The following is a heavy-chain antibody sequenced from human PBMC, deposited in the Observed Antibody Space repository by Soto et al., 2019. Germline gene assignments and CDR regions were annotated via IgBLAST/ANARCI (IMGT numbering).Heavy chain of an antibody. J-gene: IGHJ4*02. D-gene: IGHD3-3*01. CDR3: ASGNVLRFLEWSQTPDY. CDR1: GGSISSSSYY. Sequence: SETLSLTCTASGGSISSSSYYWGWIRQPPGKGLEWIGSIYYSGSTYYNPSLKSRVTISVDTSKNQFSLKLSSVTAADTAVYYCASGNVLRFLEWSQTPDYWGQGTLVTVSS. V-gene: IGHV4-39*01. CDR2: IYYSGST.